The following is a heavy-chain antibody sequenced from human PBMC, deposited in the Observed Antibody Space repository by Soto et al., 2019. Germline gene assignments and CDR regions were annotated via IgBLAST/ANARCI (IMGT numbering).Heavy chain of an antibody. V-gene: IGHV3-23*01. CDR1: GFTFNNYA. CDR3: AKGRGGSGSLTPRVDF. CDR2: ISGGGDTT. J-gene: IGHJ4*02. D-gene: IGHD3-10*01. Sequence: EVQLLESGGGLVQPGGSLRLSCAASGFTFNNYAMTWVRQAPGKGLEWVSAISGGGDTTSYADSVKGRFTVSRDGSKNTLYLQMSSLRAEDTALYSCAKGRGGSGSLTPRVDFCGQGTLVTVSS.